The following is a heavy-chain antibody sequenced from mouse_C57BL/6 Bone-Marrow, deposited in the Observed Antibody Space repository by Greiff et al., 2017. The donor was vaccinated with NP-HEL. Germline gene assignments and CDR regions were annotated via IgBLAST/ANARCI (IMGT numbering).Heavy chain of an antibody. CDR3: ARHQLGRFDY. D-gene: IGHD4-1*02. CDR1: GFTFSDYG. J-gene: IGHJ2*01. Sequence: EVQGVESGGGLVQPGGSLKLSCAASGFTFSDYGMAWVRQAPRKGPEWVAFISNLAYSIYYADTVTGRFTISRENAKNTLYLEMSSLRSEDTAMYYCARHQLGRFDYWGQGTTLTVSS. CDR2: ISNLAYSI. V-gene: IGHV5-15*01.